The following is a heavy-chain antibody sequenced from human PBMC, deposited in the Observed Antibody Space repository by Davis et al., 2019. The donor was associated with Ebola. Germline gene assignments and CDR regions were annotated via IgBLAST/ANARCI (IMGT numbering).Heavy chain of an antibody. J-gene: IGHJ4*02. D-gene: IGHD3-16*02. Sequence: AASVKVSCKASGFTFTSSAVQWVRQARGQRLEWIGWIVVGSGNTNYAQKFQERVTITRDMSTITAYMELSNLRSEDTAVYYCAADHLSFLDYWGQGTLVTVSS. V-gene: IGHV1-58*01. CDR1: GFTFTSSA. CDR2: IVVGSGNT. CDR3: AADHLSFLDY.